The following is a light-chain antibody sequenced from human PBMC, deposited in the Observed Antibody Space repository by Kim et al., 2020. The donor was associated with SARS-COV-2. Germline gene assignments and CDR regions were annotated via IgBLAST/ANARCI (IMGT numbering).Light chain of an antibody. V-gene: IGLV8-61*01. CDR1: SGAVSINHY. CDR3: MLSVARGIWV. J-gene: IGLJ3*02. Sequence: GGPAPRTGGLSSGAVSINHYANWYQQTPGQAPRTLVYSTNTRSSGVPDRFSGSILGNKAALTITGAQTDDESDYYCMLSVARGIWVFGGGTQLTVL. CDR2: STN.